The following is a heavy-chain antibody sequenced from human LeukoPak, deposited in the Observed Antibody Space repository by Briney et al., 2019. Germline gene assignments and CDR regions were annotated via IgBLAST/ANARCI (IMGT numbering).Heavy chain of an antibody. CDR2: ISGSGGGT. CDR1: GITLSNYG. CDR3: AKRGVVIRVILVGFHREAYYFDS. Sequence: GGSLRLSCAVSGITLSNYGMSWVRQAPGKGLEWVAGISGSGGGTNYADSVKGRFTISRDNPRNALYLQMNSLRAEDTAVYFCAKRGVVIRVILVGFHREAYYFDSWGQGALVTVSS. J-gene: IGHJ4*02. D-gene: IGHD3-22*01. V-gene: IGHV3-23*01.